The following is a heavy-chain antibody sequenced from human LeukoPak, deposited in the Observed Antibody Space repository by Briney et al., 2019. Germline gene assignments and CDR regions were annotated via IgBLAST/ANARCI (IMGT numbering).Heavy chain of an antibody. V-gene: IGHV3-23*01. Sequence: PGGSLRLSCAASGFTFGNFAMSWVRQAPGKGLQWVSAISDSGGGTFYADSVKGRFTIPRDNSKNTLYLQMNSLRAEDTAVYYCAKVGVGWVAFEYWGQGTLVTVSS. CDR1: GFTFGNFA. J-gene: IGHJ4*02. D-gene: IGHD3-16*01. CDR2: ISDSGGGT. CDR3: AKVGVGWVAFEY.